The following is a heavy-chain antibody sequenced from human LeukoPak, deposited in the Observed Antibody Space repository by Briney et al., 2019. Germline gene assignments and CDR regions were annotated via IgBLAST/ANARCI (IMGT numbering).Heavy chain of an antibody. CDR2: ISWNSGSI. CDR3: TRDQTPYY. CDR1: GLTFDDYA. V-gene: IGHV3-9*01. Sequence: GRSLRLSCAASGLTFDDYAMHWVRQAPGKGLEWVSGISWNSGSIGYADSVKGRFTISRDNAKNSLYLQMNSLRAEDTALYYCTRDQTPYYWGQGTLVTVSS. J-gene: IGHJ4*02.